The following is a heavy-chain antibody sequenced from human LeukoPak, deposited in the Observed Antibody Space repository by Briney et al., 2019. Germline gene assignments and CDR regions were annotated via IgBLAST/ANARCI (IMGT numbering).Heavy chain of an antibody. CDR3: ASASPERGYSYGPLDNYFDY. CDR2: IKQDGSDK. J-gene: IGHJ4*02. CDR1: GFTLSNYC. V-gene: IGHV3-7*01. D-gene: IGHD5-18*01. Sequence: PGGSLRLSCAASGFTLSNYCMSWVRQAPGKGLEWVVNIKQDGSDKYYVDSGKGRFTISRDNAKNSLYLQMNSLRAEDTAVYYCASASPERGYSYGPLDNYFDYWGQGTLVTVSS.